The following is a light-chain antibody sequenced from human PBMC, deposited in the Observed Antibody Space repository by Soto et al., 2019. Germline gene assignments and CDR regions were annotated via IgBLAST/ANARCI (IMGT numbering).Light chain of an antibody. CDR3: HQYNSPPQT. J-gene: IGKJ1*01. CDR1: QRVLDRSNNKNY. CDR2: WAS. V-gene: IGKV4-1*01. Sequence: DIVMTQSPKSLAVSLGERASIGCKASQRVLDRSNNKNYLAWYQQKPGQPPKMLIYWASTRQSGVPDRFSGSGSGTDFTLTIRGLQSEEVAVYYCHQYNSPPQTVGQGNKGDIK.